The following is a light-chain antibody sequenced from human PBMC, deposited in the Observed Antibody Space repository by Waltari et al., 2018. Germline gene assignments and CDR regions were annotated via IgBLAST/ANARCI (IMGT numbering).Light chain of an antibody. V-gene: IGKV3-20*01. CDR3: QHYGATLFT. CDR2: AAS. Sequence: ELVLTQSPGTLSLSPGERATLSCRVSQTTAGSYLAWYQQRPGQAPRLLIYAASSRATGIPDRFSGSGSGTDFTLTISRLEPEDVAVYYCQHYGATLFTFGPGTKVDIK. J-gene: IGKJ3*01. CDR1: QTTAGSY.